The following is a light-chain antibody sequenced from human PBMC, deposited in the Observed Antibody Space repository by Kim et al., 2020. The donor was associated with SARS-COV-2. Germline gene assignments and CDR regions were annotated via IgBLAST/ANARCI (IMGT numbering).Light chain of an antibody. CDR2: DAS. V-gene: IGKV3-11*01. Sequence: SPGERATHAGRASQGVSSYLAWYQQKPGQAPRLLIYDASNRATGIPARFSGSGSGTDFTLTISSLEPEDFAVYYCQQRSNWPPWTFGQGTKVDIK. CDR1: QGVSSY. J-gene: IGKJ1*01. CDR3: QQRSNWPPWT.